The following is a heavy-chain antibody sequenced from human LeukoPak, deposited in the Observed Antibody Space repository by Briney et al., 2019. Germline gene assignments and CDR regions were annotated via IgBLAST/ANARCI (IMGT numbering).Heavy chain of an antibody. D-gene: IGHD4-23*01. Sequence: SQTLSLTCTVSGGSISSGSYYWGWIRQPPGKGLEWIGYIYNSGSTNYNPSLKSRVTMSVDTSKNQVSLKLSSVTAADTAIYYCARARDYGGSEFYFDYWGQGTLVTVSS. CDR3: ARARDYGGSEFYFDY. J-gene: IGHJ4*02. CDR2: IYNSGST. V-gene: IGHV4-61*01. CDR1: GGSISSGSYY.